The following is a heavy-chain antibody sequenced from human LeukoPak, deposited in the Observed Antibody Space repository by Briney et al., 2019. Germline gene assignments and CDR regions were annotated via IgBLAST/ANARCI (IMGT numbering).Heavy chain of an antibody. V-gene: IGHV3-21*01. CDR2: ISSSSSYI. J-gene: IGHJ4*02. CDR3: ARVSLGAAAGTSR. Sequence: GGSLRLSCAGSGFTFSSYNMNWVRQAPGKGLEWVSSISSSSSYIYYTDSVKGRFTISRDNAKNSLYLQMNSLRADDTAIYYCARVSLGAAAGTSRWGQGTLVTVSS. CDR1: GFTFSSYN. D-gene: IGHD6-13*01.